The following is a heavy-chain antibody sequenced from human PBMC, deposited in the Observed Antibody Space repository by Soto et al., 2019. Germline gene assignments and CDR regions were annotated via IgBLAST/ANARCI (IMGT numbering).Heavy chain of an antibody. Sequence: ASVKVSCKASGYTFTTYAIHWVRQAPGQRLEWMGWINTGNSKTKYSQKFQGRLTITRDTSATTAYMELSSLRSEDTAVYYCARDLTTVTHPFDYWGQGTLVTVSS. J-gene: IGHJ4*02. CDR3: ARDLTTVTHPFDY. CDR1: GYTFTTYA. D-gene: IGHD4-17*01. CDR2: INTGNSKT. V-gene: IGHV1-3*04.